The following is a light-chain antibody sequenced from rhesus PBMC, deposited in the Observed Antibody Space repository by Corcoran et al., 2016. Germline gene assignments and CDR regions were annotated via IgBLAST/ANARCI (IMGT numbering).Light chain of an antibody. CDR3: QHNYGTPPT. Sequence: DIQMTQSPSSLSASVGYRVTITCRTSENFNKHLNWYQQKPGKAPKHPITKASTLQRGVPSRFIGGGSGTDYTFTVSRLQSADGATYYCQHNYGTPPTFGGGTKVEIK. CDR2: KAS. J-gene: IGKJ4*01. CDR1: ENFNKH. V-gene: IGKV1-74*01.